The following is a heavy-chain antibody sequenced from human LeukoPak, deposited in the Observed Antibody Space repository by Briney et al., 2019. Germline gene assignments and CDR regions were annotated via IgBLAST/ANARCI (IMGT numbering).Heavy chain of an antibody. J-gene: IGHJ4*02. CDR2: ISGSGGST. D-gene: IGHD1-7*01. Sequence: GGSLRLSCAASGFTFSSYGMSWVRQAPGKGLEWVSAISGSGGSTNHADSVKGRFTISRDNAKNSLYLQMNSLRAEDTAVYYCARLEGITGTTIVPNWGQGTLVTVSS. CDR1: GFTFSSYG. V-gene: IGHV3-23*01. CDR3: ARLEGITGTTIVPN.